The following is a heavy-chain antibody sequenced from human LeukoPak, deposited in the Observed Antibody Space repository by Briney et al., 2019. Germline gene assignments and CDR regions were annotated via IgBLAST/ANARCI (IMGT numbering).Heavy chain of an antibody. CDR1: GYTFTSYG. D-gene: IGHD6-19*01. CDR2: ISAYNGNT. Sequence: ASVKVSCKASGYTFTSYGISWVRQAPGQGLEWMGWISAYNGNTNYAQKLRGRVTMTTDTSTSTAYMELRSLRSDDTAVYYCARRRGYSSGWLRGYFDYWGQGTLVTVSS. V-gene: IGHV1-18*01. J-gene: IGHJ4*02. CDR3: ARRRGYSSGWLRGYFDY.